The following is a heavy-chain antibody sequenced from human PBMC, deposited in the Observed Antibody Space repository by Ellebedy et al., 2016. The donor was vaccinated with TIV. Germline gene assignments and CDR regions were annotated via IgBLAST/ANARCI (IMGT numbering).Heavy chain of an antibody. D-gene: IGHD1-26*01. V-gene: IGHV3-11*01. CDR2: ITSGGGNT. CDR1: GFIFSDFC. J-gene: IGHJ5*02. Sequence: GGSLRLSCAASGFIFSDFCMTWIRQAPGKGLELVSYITSGGGNTYYDDSVKGRFTISRDNAQNSLHLQLNSLRAEDTAVYYCVRDTRFNDHQYNWFDPWGQGTQVTGSS. CDR3: VRDTRFNDHQYNWFDP.